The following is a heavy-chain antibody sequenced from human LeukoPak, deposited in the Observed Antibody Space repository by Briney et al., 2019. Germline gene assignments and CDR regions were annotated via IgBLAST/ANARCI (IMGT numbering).Heavy chain of an antibody. CDR2: IIPIFGTA. CDR3: ARGVMITFGGVIVYNWFDP. D-gene: IGHD3-16*02. CDR1: GGTFSSYA. Sequence: SVKVSCKASGGTFSSYAISSVRQAPGQGLEWMGGIIPIFGTANYAQKFQGRVTTTADESTSTAYMELSSLRSEDTAVYYCARGVMITFGGVIVYNWFDPWGQGTLVTVSS. V-gene: IGHV1-69*13. J-gene: IGHJ5*02.